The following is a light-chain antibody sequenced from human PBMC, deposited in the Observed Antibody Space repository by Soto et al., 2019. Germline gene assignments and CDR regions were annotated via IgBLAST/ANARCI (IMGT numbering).Light chain of an antibody. CDR2: DDT. J-gene: IGLJ3*02. CDR3: QVWDSSRNHVV. Sequence: SYELTQPPSVSVAPGQTASITCGGDTMRIKNVHWYQQKAGQAPVLVVYDDTGRSSGIPERFSGPNYENTATLTINRVEAEDEADFYCQVWDSSRNHVVFGGGTKLTVL. CDR1: TMRIKN. V-gene: IGLV3-21*02.